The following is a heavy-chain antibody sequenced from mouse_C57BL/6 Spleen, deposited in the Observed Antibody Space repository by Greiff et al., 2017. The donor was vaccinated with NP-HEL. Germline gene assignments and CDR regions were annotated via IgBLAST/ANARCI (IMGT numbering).Heavy chain of an antibody. Sequence: QVQLQQSGAELVMPGASVKLSCKASGYTFTSYWMHWVKQRPGQGLEWIGEIDPSDSYTNYNQKFKGKSTLTVDKSSSTAYMQLSSLTSEDSAVYYCARGSSSGPVAYWGQGTLVTVSA. CDR3: ARGSSSGPVAY. V-gene: IGHV1-69*01. J-gene: IGHJ3*01. CDR1: GYTFTSYW. CDR2: IDPSDSYT. D-gene: IGHD3-2*02.